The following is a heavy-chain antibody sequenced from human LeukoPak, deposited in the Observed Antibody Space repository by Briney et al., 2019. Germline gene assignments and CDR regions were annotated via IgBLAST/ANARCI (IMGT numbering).Heavy chain of an antibody. V-gene: IGHV3-23*01. CDR1: GFICRSSS. CDR3: AKVKSSLRVVGA. J-gene: IGHJ5*02. D-gene: IGHD3-22*01. CDR2: ISAIGDIT. Sequence: GGSLRLSCAASGFICRSSSMSCVRQAPRKGLEWVSIISAIGDITHYAEPVQGRLTISRDNSRTTLYVQMNSLSVDDTAVYYCAKVKSSLRVVGAWGQGTLVTVSS.